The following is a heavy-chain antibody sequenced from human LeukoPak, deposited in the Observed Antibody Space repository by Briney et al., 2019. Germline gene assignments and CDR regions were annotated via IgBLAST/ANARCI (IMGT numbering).Heavy chain of an antibody. D-gene: IGHD3-10*01. CDR3: ARDSGTTGEVKFDP. J-gene: IGHJ5*02. Sequence: PSETLSLTCAVYGGSFSGYYWSWIRQPAGKGLQWIGRIYGSGSTTYNPSLKSRLTMSVDTSKNQFSLKLSSMTAADTAIYYCARDSGTTGEVKFDPWGQGILVTVSS. CDR2: IYGSGST. V-gene: IGHV4-4*07. CDR1: GGSFSGYY.